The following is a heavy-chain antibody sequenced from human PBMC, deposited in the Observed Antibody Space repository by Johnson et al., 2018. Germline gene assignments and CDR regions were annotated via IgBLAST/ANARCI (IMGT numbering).Heavy chain of an antibody. D-gene: IGHD6-19*01. V-gene: IGHV3-33*01. Sequence: QVQLVESGGGVVQPGRSLRLSCVASGFTFRNYGMHWVRQAPGKGLEWVAVIGYDGSNKYYADSVKGRFTISRDNSKKMLYLQMNSLRAEDTAVYYCASLRGDSSGWYYFDYWGQGTLVTVSS. J-gene: IGHJ4*02. CDR2: IGYDGSNK. CDR1: GFTFRNYG. CDR3: ASLRGDSSGWYYFDY.